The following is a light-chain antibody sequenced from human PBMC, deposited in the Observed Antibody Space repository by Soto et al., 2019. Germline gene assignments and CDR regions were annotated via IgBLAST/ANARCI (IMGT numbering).Light chain of an antibody. Sequence: QSALTQPASMSGSPGQSITISCTGVRSDFGSYNFVSWYQQHPGKVPKLIIYEGIKRPSGVSNRFFGSKSDNTASLTISGLQAEDEADYYCCSYATKSVIFGEGTKLTVL. CDR2: EGI. J-gene: IGLJ2*01. CDR3: CSYATKSVI. CDR1: RSDFGSYNF. V-gene: IGLV2-23*01.